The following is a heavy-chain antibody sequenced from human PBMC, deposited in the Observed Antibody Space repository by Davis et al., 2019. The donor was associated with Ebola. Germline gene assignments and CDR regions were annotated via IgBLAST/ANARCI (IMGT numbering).Heavy chain of an antibody. CDR2: ISAYNGNT. V-gene: IGHV1-18*01. CDR3: ARVVLPDYYYGMDV. CDR1: GYTFTSYG. D-gene: IGHD2-15*01. J-gene: IGHJ6*02. Sequence: ASVKVSCKASGYTFTSYGISWVRQAPGQGLEWMGWISAYNGNTNYARKLQGRVTMTTDTSTSTAYMELRRLRSDDTAVYYCARVVLPDYYYGMDVWGQGTTVTVSS.